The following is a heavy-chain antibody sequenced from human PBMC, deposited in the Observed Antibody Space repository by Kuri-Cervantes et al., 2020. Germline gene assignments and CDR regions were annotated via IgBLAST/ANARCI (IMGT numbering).Heavy chain of an antibody. Sequence: GESLKISCAASGFTFSSYSMNWVRQAPGKGLEWVSYISSSSSTIYYADSVKGRFTISRDNAKNSLYLQMNSLRGEDTAVYYCARGYYDSSGYWIKGAFDIWGQGTMVT. V-gene: IGHV3-48*01. CDR3: ARGYYDSSGYWIKGAFDI. J-gene: IGHJ3*02. CDR1: GFTFSSYS. CDR2: ISSSSSTI. D-gene: IGHD3-22*01.